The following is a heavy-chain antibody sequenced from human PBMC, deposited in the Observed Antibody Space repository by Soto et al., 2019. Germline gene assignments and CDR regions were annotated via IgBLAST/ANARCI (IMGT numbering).Heavy chain of an antibody. Sequence: QVQLVQSGAEVKKPAASVKLSCKASGYTFTSYAIHWVRQAPGQRLESMGWINTLNGDTKYSPNFQTRVTISRDTSASTAYLELSSLTSEDTAVYFCASAPAGYYFDRWGQGTLVTVSP. CDR1: GYTFTSYA. J-gene: IGHJ4*02. CDR3: ASAPAGYYFDR. CDR2: INTLNGDT. V-gene: IGHV1-3*04.